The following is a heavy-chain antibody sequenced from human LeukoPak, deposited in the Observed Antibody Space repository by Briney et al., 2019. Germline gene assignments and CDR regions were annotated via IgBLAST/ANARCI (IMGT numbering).Heavy chain of an antibody. CDR1: GGTFSNYA. CDR2: IIPLFGTA. Sequence: SVKVSCKASGGTFSNYAISWVRQAPGQGLEWMGGIIPLFGTANYAQKLQGRVTITTDESTSTAYMELSSLRSEDTAVYYCATVKAVAGNWDAFDIWGQGTMVTVSS. V-gene: IGHV1-69*05. CDR3: ATVKAVAGNWDAFDI. J-gene: IGHJ3*02. D-gene: IGHD6-19*01.